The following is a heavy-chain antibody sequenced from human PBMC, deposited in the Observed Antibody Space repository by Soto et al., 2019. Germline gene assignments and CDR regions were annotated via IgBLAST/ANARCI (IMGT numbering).Heavy chain of an antibody. CDR2: ISGSGGST. J-gene: IGHJ6*03. V-gene: IGHV3-23*01. CDR1: GFTFSSYA. CDR3: AKAAGDFWSGYSPAYYYYMDV. Sequence: GGSLRLSCAASGFTFSSYAMSWVRQAPGKGLEWVSAISGSGGSTYYADSVKGRFTISRDNSKNTLYLQMNSLRAEDTAVYYCAKAAGDFWSGYSPAYYYYMDVWGKGTTVTVSS. D-gene: IGHD3-3*01.